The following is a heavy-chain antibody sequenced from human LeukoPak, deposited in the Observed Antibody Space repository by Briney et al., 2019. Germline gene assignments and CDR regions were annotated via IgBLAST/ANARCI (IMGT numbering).Heavy chain of an antibody. Sequence: PSETLSLTCTVSGGSISSYYWGWIRQPPGKGLEWIGYIYTSGSTNYNPSLKSRVTISVDTSKNQFSLKLSSVTAADTAVYYCARLLRGRDGSGPSYYSDYWGQGTLVTVSS. CDR1: GGSISSYY. V-gene: IGHV4-4*09. D-gene: IGHD3-22*01. J-gene: IGHJ4*02. CDR3: ARLLRGRDGSGPSYYSDY. CDR2: IYTSGST.